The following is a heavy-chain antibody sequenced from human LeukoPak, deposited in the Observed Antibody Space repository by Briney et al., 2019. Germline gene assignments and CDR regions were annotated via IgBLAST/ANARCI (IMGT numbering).Heavy chain of an antibody. CDR3: ARRRAFPYGDYDY. D-gene: IGHD4-17*01. Sequence: SETLSLTCAVYGGSFSGYYWSWIRQPPGKGLECIGEINHSGSTNYNPSLKSRVTISVDTSKNQFSLKLSSVTAADTAVYYCARRRAFPYGDYDYWGQGTLGTVSS. V-gene: IGHV4-34*01. CDR2: INHSGST. CDR1: GGSFSGYY. J-gene: IGHJ4*02.